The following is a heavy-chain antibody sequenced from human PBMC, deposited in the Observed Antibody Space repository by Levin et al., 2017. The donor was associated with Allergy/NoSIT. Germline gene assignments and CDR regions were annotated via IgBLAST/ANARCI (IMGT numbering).Heavy chain of an antibody. CDR2: ISGSGDST. D-gene: IGHD4-11*01. V-gene: IGHV3-23*01. CDR3: AKDLQYPNDY. CDR1: GFPFASYG. J-gene: IGHJ4*02. Sequence: GGSLRLSCAASGFPFASYGMNWVRQAPGKGLEWVSTISGSGDSTHYADSAQGRFTISRDNSKNMLYLEINSLTADDTAVYYCAKDLQYPNDYWGQGTLVVVSS.